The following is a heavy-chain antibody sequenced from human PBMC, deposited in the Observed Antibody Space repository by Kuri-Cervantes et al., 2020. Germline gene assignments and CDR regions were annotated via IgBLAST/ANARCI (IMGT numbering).Heavy chain of an antibody. Sequence: GESLKISCAASGFTFSSYSMNWVRQAPGKGLEWVSYISSSSSTIYYADSVKGRFTISRDNAKNSLYLQMNSLRDEDTAVYYCARSTTVVQRGAGYWGQGTLVTVSS. CDR3: ARSTTVVQRGAGY. D-gene: IGHD4-23*01. CDR1: GFTFSSYS. CDR2: ISSSSSTI. J-gene: IGHJ4*02. V-gene: IGHV3-48*02.